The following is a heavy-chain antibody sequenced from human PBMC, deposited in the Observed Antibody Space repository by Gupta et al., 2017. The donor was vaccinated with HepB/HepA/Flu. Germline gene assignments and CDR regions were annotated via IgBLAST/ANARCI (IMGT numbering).Heavy chain of an antibody. V-gene: IGHV4-39*01. CDR1: GGSISSSSYY. D-gene: IGHD2-2*02. CDR2: IYYSGST. CDR3: ARQKGYCSSTSCYTGYYYYYYMDV. Sequence: QLQLQESGPGLVKPSETLPPTCTVSGGSISSSSYYWGWLRQPPGKGLERIGSIYYSGSTYYNPSLKSRVTISVDTSKNQFSLKLSSVTAADTAVYYCARQKGYCSSTSCYTGYYYYYYMDVWGKGTTVTVSS. J-gene: IGHJ6*03.